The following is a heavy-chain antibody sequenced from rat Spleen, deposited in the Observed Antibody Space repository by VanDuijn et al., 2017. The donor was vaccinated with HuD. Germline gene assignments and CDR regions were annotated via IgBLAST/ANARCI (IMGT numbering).Heavy chain of an antibody. Sequence: EVQLVESGGGVVQPGRSLKLSCAASGFTFSNYYMAWVRQAPTKGLEWVASISPSGGSAYYPDSVKGRFTISRDNAENTVYLQMDSLTSEDTATYYCAKDRIIRGTTYFDYWGQGVMVTVSS. V-gene: IGHV5-27*01. CDR1: GFTFSNYY. CDR2: ISPSGGSA. D-gene: IGHD4-3*01. CDR3: AKDRIIRGTTYFDY. J-gene: IGHJ2*01.